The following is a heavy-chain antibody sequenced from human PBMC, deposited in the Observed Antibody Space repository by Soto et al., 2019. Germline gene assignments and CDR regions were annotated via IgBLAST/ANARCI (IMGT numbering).Heavy chain of an antibody. CDR3: AGTSCSSTTCPITY. Sequence: ASVKVSCKTSGYSFTGYYIYWVRQAPGQGLEWMGWINPHSGGTDSSQKFQGRVTMTRDTSISTAYMELSRLRSDDTAVYYCAGTSCSSTTCPITYWGQGTLVTVSS. J-gene: IGHJ4*02. D-gene: IGHD2-2*01. CDR1: GYSFTGYY. CDR2: INPHSGGT. V-gene: IGHV1-2*02.